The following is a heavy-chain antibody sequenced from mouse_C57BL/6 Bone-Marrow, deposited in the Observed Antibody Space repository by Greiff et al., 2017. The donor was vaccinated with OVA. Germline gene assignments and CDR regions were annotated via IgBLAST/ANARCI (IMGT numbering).Heavy chain of an antibody. CDR1: GFTFSSYA. D-gene: IGHD1-1*02. V-gene: IGHV5-4*03. CDR3: ASLWVDAMDY. J-gene: IGHJ4*01. Sequence: EVMLVESGGGLVKPGGSLKLSCAASGFTFSSYAMSWVRQTPGKRLEWVATISDGGSYTYYPDNVKGRFTISRDNAKNNLYLQMSHLKSEDTDVCYCASLWVDAMDYWGQGTSVTVSA. CDR2: ISDGGSYT.